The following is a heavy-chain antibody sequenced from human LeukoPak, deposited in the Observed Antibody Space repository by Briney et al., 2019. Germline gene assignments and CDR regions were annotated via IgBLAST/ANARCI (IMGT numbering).Heavy chain of an antibody. CDR2: IYSGGSR. V-gene: IGHV3-53*01. CDR3: ARGLPPAVADPPLDY. Sequence: GGSLRLSCASSWFTVSSNYMSWVRQAPGKGLEWVSVIYSGGSRNYADSVKGRFTISRDNSKNTLYLQMNSLRAEDTAVYYCARGLPPAVADPPLDYWGQGTLVTVSS. J-gene: IGHJ4*02. D-gene: IGHD6-19*01. CDR1: WFTVSSNY.